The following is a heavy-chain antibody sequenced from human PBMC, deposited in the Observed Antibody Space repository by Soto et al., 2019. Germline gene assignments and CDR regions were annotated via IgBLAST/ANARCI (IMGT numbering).Heavy chain of an antibody. Sequence: LSLTCTVSGGSISSSSYYWGWIRQPPGKGLEWIAYIGLSGDTIYYSDSVTGRFTISRDNAKNSVSLQMNTLRVEDTAVYYCAREDSIIIPAVSDFWGQGTLVTVS. CDR1: GGSISSSSYY. D-gene: IGHD2-2*01. J-gene: IGHJ4*02. CDR3: AREDSIIIPAVSDF. CDR2: IGLSGDTI. V-gene: IGHV3-11*04.